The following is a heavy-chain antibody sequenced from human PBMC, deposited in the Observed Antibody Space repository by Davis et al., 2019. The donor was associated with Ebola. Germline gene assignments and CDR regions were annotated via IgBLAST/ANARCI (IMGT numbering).Heavy chain of an antibody. Sequence: SETLSLTCAVYGGSFSGYYWSWIRQPPGKGLEWIGYIYYSGSTNYNPSLKSRVTISVDTSKNQFSLKLSSVTAADTAVYYCARLIGYSSSWFDYWGQGTLVTVSS. J-gene: IGHJ4*02. CDR3: ARLIGYSSSWFDY. V-gene: IGHV4-59*01. CDR1: GGSFSGYY. D-gene: IGHD6-13*01. CDR2: IYYSGST.